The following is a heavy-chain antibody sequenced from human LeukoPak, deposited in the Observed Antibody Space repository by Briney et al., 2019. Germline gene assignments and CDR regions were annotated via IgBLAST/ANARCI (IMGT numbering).Heavy chain of an antibody. J-gene: IGHJ5*02. Sequence: GASVKVSCKASGYTVTGYYMYWVRQGPPQGLEWVGWINPNSGGTNYAQKFQGRLTMTRDTSISKAYMELSRLRSDDTGVYYCARDLGVFHGLDWFDPWGQGTLVTVSS. D-gene: IGHD3-10*01. CDR1: GYTVTGYY. CDR3: ARDLGVFHGLDWFDP. CDR2: INPNSGGT. V-gene: IGHV1-2*02.